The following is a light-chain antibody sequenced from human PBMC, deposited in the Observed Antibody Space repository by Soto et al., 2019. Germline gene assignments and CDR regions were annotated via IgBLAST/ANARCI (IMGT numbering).Light chain of an antibody. CDR1: RSISNY. Sequence: DLQMTQSPSFLSASVGDRVTITCRASRSISNYLTWYQQKSGKVPRLLIYAASSLQTCVPSRFSGTGTGPAFTLTITSLQPEDSENYYCQQCYCVPRFGHGTRLDLK. J-gene: IGKJ1*01. V-gene: IGKV1-39*01. CDR2: AAS. CDR3: QQCYCVPR.